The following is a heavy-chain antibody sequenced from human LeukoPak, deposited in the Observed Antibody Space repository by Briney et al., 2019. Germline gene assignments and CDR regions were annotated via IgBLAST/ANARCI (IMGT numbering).Heavy chain of an antibody. CDR1: RITFTTSV. CDR3: AREGHRSGRAGIFDI. CDR2: ISFDGIGK. J-gene: IGHJ3*02. V-gene: IGHV3-30-3*01. Sequence: PGGSLRLSCAVSRITFTTSVIHWVRQAPGKGLEWVAAISFDGIGKHYTDSVEGRFTVSRDNSKNTLYLQMSSLRDEDTAVYRCAREGHRSGRAGIFDIWGQGTMVTVSS. D-gene: IGHD6-19*01.